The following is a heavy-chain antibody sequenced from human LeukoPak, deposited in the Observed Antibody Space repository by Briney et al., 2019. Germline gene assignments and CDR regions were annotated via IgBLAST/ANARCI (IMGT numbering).Heavy chain of an antibody. D-gene: IGHD3-22*01. CDR1: GGSISSGGYY. J-gene: IGHJ4*02. V-gene: IGHV4-31*03. CDR3: ARGYRWNSSGYYSSYFDY. CDR2: IYYSGST. Sequence: SEILSLTCTVSGGSISSGGYYWSWIRQHPGKGLEWIGYIYYSGSTYYNPSLKSRVTISVDTSKNQFSLKLSSVTAADTAVYYCARGYRWNSSGYYSSYFDYWGQGTLVTVSS.